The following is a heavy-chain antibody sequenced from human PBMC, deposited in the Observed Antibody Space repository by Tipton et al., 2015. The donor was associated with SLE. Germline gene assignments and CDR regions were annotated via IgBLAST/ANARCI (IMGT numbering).Heavy chain of an antibody. J-gene: IGHJ3*02. CDR2: INPSGGST. CDR1: GGTLSNYA. CDR3: AGGYCSSTSCYRRAFDI. D-gene: IGHD2-2*02. Sequence: QLVQSGPEVKKPGASVKVSCKASGGTLSNYAISWVRQAPGQGLEWMGIINPSGGSTSYAQKFQGRVTMTRDTSTSTVYMELSSLRSDDTAVYYCAGGYCSSTSCYRRAFDIWGQGTMVTVSS. V-gene: IGHV1-46*01.